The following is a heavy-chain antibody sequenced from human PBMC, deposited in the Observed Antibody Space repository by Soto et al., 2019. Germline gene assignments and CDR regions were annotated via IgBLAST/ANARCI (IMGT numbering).Heavy chain of an antibody. Sequence: ASVKVSCKASGYTFTRYYMHWVRQAPGQGLEWMGIINPSGGSTSYAQKFQGRVTMTRNTSISTAYMELSSLRSEDTAVYYCAREGVRGMDVWGQGTTVTVSS. CDR2: INPSGGST. CDR3: AREGVRGMDV. J-gene: IGHJ6*02. D-gene: IGHD3-16*01. V-gene: IGHV1-46*01. CDR1: GYTFTRYY.